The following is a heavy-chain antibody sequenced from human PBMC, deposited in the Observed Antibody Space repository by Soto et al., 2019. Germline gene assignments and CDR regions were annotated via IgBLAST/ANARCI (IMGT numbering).Heavy chain of an antibody. CDR1: GFTFSDYY. D-gene: IGHD3-3*01. CDR2: ISSSSSYT. Sequence: GGSLRLSCAASGFTFSDYYMSWIRQAPGKGLEWVSYISSSSSYTNYADSVKGRFTISRDNAKNSLYLQMNSLRAEDTAVYYCGKEILGYFDFWSGYSLGAYGMDVWGQGTTVTVSS. V-gene: IGHV3-11*06. CDR3: GKEILGYFDFWSGYSLGAYGMDV. J-gene: IGHJ6*02.